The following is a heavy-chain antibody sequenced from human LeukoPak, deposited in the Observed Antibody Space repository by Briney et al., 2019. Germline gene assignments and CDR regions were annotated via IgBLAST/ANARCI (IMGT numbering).Heavy chain of an antibody. CDR1: GFTFSSYE. J-gene: IGHJ3*02. V-gene: IGHV3-48*03. CDR2: ISSSGSTI. D-gene: IGHD2-21*02. Sequence: GGSLRLSCAASGFTFSSYEMNWVRQAPGKGLEWVSYISSSGSTIYYADSVKGRFTISRDNAKNSLYLQMNSLRAEDTAVYYCARMDGGILLFSDAFDIWGQGTMVTVSS. CDR3: ARMDGGILLFSDAFDI.